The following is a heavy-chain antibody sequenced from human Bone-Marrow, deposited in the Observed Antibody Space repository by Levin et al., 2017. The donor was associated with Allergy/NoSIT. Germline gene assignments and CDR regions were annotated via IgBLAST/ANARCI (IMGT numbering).Heavy chain of an antibody. Sequence: RGESLKISCKGSGYTFKNYWIAWVRQLPGKGLEWMGVIHLGDSDSRYSPSFQGQVTMSIDKSISTAYLHWISLRASDSGIYFCARGGDSGVDYWGQGTLVTVSS. D-gene: IGHD2-15*01. CDR2: IHLGDSDS. CDR3: ARGGDSGVDY. V-gene: IGHV5-51*01. CDR1: GYTFKNYW. J-gene: IGHJ4*02.